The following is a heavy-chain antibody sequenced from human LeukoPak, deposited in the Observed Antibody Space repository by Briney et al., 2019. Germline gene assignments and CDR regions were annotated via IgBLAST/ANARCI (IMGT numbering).Heavy chain of an antibody. J-gene: IGHJ3*01. V-gene: IGHV3-7*01. Sequence: PGGSLRLSCEASGFTFSHYWMTWYRQAPGKGLEWAANLNQDGSVQAYGDSVRGRFTISRDNAKNSVYIQMSSLRVEDTAMYYCARDHNVADVWGQGTMVTVSS. CDR3: ARDHNVADV. CDR2: LNQDGSVQ. D-gene: IGHD2-8*01. CDR1: GFTFSHYW.